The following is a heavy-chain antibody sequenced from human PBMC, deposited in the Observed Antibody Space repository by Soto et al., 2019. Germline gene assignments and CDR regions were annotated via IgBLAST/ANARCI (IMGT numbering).Heavy chain of an antibody. CDR3: ARDAIRYDYYGMAF. J-gene: IGHJ6*02. CDR2: ISSSSSDI. CDR1: GFTFSSYS. Sequence: EVQLVESGGGLVKPGGSLILSCAASGFTFSSYSMNWVRQAPGKGLEWVSSISSSSSDIYYADSVKVRFTISRDNAENSLYLQMTRPRAADTAVYYGARDAIRYDYYGMAFWSHVTTGTFCS. D-gene: IGHD3-3*01. V-gene: IGHV3-21*01.